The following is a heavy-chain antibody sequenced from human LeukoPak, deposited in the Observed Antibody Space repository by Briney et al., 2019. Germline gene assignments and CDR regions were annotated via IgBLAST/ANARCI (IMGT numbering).Heavy chain of an antibody. CDR2: IYYTGTT. CDR1: GDSISSGDYY. CDR3: ARGADI. V-gene: IGHV4-30-4*08. J-gene: IGHJ3*02. Sequence: PSETLSLTCTVSGDSISSGDYYWSWIRQPPGKGLEWIGYIYYTGTTSYNPSLESRVTISVDTSKNQFSLKVTSVTVADTAVYFCARGADIWGQGTMVTVSS.